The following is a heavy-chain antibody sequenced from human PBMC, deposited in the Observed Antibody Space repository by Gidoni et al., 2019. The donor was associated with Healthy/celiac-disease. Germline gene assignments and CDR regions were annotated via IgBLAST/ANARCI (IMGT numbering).Heavy chain of an antibody. D-gene: IGHD6-13*01. Sequence: QVQLVESGGGVVQPGRALRLSCAASGFTFSSYGMHWVRQAPGKGLEWVAVISYDGSHKYYADSVKGRFTISRDNSKNTLYLQMNSLRAEDTAVYYCAKGAAVGPDYYYGMDVWGQGTTVTVSS. J-gene: IGHJ6*02. CDR2: ISYDGSHK. CDR1: GFTFSSYG. CDR3: AKGAAVGPDYYYGMDV. V-gene: IGHV3-30*18.